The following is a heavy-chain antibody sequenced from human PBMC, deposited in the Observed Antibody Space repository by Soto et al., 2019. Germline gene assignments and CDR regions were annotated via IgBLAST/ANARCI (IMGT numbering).Heavy chain of an antibody. Sequence: SETLSLTCTFSGDSVTNYFWSWMRQPPGKGLEWIGHIYHGGRTNYSPSLRSRVTMSLDSSKNQFSLNLSSVTAADTAVYFCARDPGYCTNGVCPIFDFWGQG. CDR2: IYHGGRT. D-gene: IGHD2-8*01. CDR3: ARDPGYCTNGVCPIFDF. V-gene: IGHV4-59*02. CDR1: GDSVTNYF. J-gene: IGHJ4*02.